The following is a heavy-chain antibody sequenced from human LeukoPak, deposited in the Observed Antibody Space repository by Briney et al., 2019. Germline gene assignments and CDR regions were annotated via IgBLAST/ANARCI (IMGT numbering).Heavy chain of an antibody. CDR3: ARPRGSYLDY. J-gene: IGHJ4*02. CDR2: ISGSGGST. V-gene: IGHV3-23*01. D-gene: IGHD1-26*01. CDR1: GFTFSSYA. Sequence: GGSLRLSCAASGFTFSSYAMSWVRQAPGEGLEWVSAISGSGGSTYYADSVKGRFTIPRDNSKNTRYLQMNSLRSEDTAVYYCARPRGSYLDYWGQGTLVTVSS.